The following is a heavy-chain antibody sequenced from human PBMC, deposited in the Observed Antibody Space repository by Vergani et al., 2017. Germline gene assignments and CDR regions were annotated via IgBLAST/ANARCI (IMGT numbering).Heavy chain of an antibody. D-gene: IGHD6-19*01. CDR1: GFTFDDYG. J-gene: IGHJ4*02. CDR2: INWNGGST. Sequence: EVQLVESGGGVVRPGGSLRLSCAASGFTFDDYGMSWVRQAPGKGLEWVSGINWNGGSTGYADSVKGRFTISRDNAKNSLYLQMNSLRADDTALYYYAEWGGGSFGYSSGWYPYWGQGTLVTVSS. CDR3: AEWGGGSFGYSSGWYPY. V-gene: IGHV3-20*04.